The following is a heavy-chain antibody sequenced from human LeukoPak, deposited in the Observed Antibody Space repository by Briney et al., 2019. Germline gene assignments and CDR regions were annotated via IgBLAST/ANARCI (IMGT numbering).Heavy chain of an antibody. V-gene: IGHV1-18*01. CDR3: PRVPYYDFGIGYSNWFDT. D-gene: IGHD3-3*01. CDR1: GYTFSSYG. CDR2: ISSYNGNA. Sequence: RGSAKLSSKASGYTFSSYGISWVRQATRQGLEWRGWISSYNGNATNANKPPGSDTTTTDTSTSTGYIELRSLSADDTGVYYCPRVPYYDFGIGYSNWFDTCGQGTLVTVSS. J-gene: IGHJ5*02.